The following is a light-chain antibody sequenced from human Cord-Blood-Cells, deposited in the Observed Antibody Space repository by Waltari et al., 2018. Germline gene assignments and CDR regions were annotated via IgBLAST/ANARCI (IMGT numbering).Light chain of an antibody. CDR3: LSYDSSLSLYV. CDR1: SFNIGAGSD. CDR2: GNS. V-gene: IGLV1-40*01. J-gene: IGLJ1*01. Sequence: SVLTQPPSVSGTHGQRVTISCTGRSFNIGAGSDVHWYQQLPGTATNLLIYGNSNRPSGVPDLFSGSKSGTSASLAMTGRRAEDEADYDCLSYDSSLSLYVFGTGTKVTVL.